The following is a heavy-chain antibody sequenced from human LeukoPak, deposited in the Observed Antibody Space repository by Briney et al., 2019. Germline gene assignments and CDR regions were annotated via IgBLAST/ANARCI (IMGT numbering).Heavy chain of an antibody. CDR2: ISYIGTT. CDR3: ARDLVTVTKGFDI. Sequence: MPSETLSLTCAVSGDSFSSHYWTWIRQPPGRGLEWIGYISYIGTTNYNPSLKSRVTISIDTSKNQFSLKLSSVTTADTAVYYCARDLVTVTKGFDIWGLGTMVSVSS. CDR1: GDSFSSHY. V-gene: IGHV4-59*11. D-gene: IGHD4-17*01. J-gene: IGHJ3*02.